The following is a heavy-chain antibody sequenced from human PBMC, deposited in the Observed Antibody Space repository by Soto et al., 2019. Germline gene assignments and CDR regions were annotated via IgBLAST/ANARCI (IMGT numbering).Heavy chain of an antibody. V-gene: IGHV4-34*01. CDR2: INHSGST. CDR3: ARGDHYYDILSGYSERDDAFDI. CDR1: GGSFSGYY. Sequence: SETLSLTCAVYGGSFSGYYWSWIRQPPGKGLEWIGEINHSGSTNYNPSLKSRVTISVDTSKNQFSLKLSSVTAADTAVYYCARGDHYYDILSGYSERDDAFDIWCQGTMVTVSS. J-gene: IGHJ3*02. D-gene: IGHD3-9*01.